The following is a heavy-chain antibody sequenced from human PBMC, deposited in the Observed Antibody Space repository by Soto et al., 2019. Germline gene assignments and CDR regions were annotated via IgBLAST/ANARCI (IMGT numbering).Heavy chain of an antibody. CDR2: IYYRGST. CDR1: GDSISSGAFY. V-gene: IGHV4-31*03. Sequence: PSETLSLSCTVSGDSISSGAFYWSWIRQHPGKGLEWLGYIYYRGSTYYNPSLKSRLIISIDTSKNQFSLRLSSVTAADMAVYYCARTAKNWFDPWGQGTPVTVSS. D-gene: IGHD2-21*02. J-gene: IGHJ5*02. CDR3: ARTAKNWFDP.